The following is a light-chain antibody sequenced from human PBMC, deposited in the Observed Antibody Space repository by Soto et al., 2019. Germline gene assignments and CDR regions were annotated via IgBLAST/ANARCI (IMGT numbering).Light chain of an antibody. J-gene: IGLJ1*01. CDR2: EVS. Sequence: QSVLTQPASVSGSPGQSITISCTGTSSDVGGYNYVSWYQQHPGKAPKLMIYEVSNRPSGVSNRFSGSKSGNTASLTISGLQAEDEDDYYCSSHTSSSTLSYVFGTGTKVTVL. CDR3: SSHTSSSTLSYV. V-gene: IGLV2-14*01. CDR1: SSDVGGYNY.